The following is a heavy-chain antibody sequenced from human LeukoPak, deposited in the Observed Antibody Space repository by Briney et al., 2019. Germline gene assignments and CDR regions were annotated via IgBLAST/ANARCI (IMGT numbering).Heavy chain of an antibody. CDR1: GFTFDDYA. CDR3: AKDSEVTTSYWDAFDI. D-gene: IGHD4-17*01. V-gene: IGHV3-9*01. Sequence: GGSLRLSCAASGFTFDDYAMHWVRQAPGKGLEWVSGISWNSGSIGYADSVKGRFTISRDNAKNSLYLQMNSLRAEDTALYYCAKDSEVTTSYWDAFDIWGQGTMVTVSS. CDR2: ISWNSGSI. J-gene: IGHJ3*02.